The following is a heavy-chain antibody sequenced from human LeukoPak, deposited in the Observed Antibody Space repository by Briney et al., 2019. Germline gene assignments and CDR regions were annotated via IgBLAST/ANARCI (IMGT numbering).Heavy chain of an antibody. J-gene: IGHJ4*02. CDR1: GGTFSSYA. V-gene: IGHV1-69*05. CDR3: ARESEASDVCGGDCYALDY. CDR2: FIPIFGAA. Sequence: GASVKVSCKASGGTFSSYAINWVRQAPGQGLEWMGRFIPIFGAANYAQKFQGRVTITTDESTSTAYMQLSSLRSEDTAVYYCARESEASDVCGGDCYALDYWGQGTLVTVSS. D-gene: IGHD2-21*02.